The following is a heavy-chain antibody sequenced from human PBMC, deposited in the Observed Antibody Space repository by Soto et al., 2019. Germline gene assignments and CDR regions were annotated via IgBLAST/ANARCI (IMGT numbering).Heavy chain of an antibody. Sequence: ASVKVSCKASGYTFTSHYMHWVRQSPGQGLEWMGIINPSDGDTSYPQKFQGRVSMTRDTSTSTVYMELRGLRSEDSAVYYCASFGRSLAWPIRFTYDMDVWGQGTTVTVSS. V-gene: IGHV1-46*01. D-gene: IGHD3-3*01. CDR2: INPSDGDT. CDR1: GYTFTSHY. J-gene: IGHJ6*02. CDR3: ASFGRSLAWPIRFTYDMDV.